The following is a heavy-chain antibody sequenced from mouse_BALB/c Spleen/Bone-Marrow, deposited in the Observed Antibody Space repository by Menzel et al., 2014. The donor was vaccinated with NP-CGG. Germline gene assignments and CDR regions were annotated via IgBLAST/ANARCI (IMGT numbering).Heavy chain of an antibody. J-gene: IGHJ3*01. CDR1: GFNINDTY. D-gene: IGHD2-14*01. V-gene: IGHV14-3*02. Sequence: VQLQQSGAELVKPGASVKLSCTASGFNINDTYMHWVKQRPEQGLAWIGRIDPANGNTKYDPKFQGKATITADTSSNTAYLRLSSLTSEDTAVYYCASGYDVAWFAYWGQGTLVTVSA. CDR2: IDPANGNT. CDR3: ASGYDVAWFAY.